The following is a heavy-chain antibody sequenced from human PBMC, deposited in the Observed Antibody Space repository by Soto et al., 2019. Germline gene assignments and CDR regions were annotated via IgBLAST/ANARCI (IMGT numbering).Heavy chain of an antibody. CDR1: GFTVSRNY. Sequence: EVQLVESGGGLVQPGGSLRLSCAASGFTVSRNYMSWVRQAPGKGLEWVSVIYSGGSTYYADSVKGRFTISRDNSKNTLYLQMNSQRAEDTAVYYCARDWGNWNDGGAFFDSWGQGTLVTVSS. CDR2: IYSGGST. V-gene: IGHV3-66*01. J-gene: IGHJ4*02. CDR3: ARDWGNWNDGGAFFDS. D-gene: IGHD1-20*01.